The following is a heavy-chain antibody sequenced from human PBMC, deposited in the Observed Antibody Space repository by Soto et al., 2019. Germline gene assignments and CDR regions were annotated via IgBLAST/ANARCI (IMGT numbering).Heavy chain of an antibody. J-gene: IGHJ4*02. CDR3: ARTLYGDNVDY. Sequence: SVKVSCKASGGTFSSYAISWVRQAPGQGLEWMGGIIPIFGTANYAQKFQGRVTMTRNTSISTAYMELSSLRSEDTAVYYCARTLYGDNVDYWGQGTLVTVSS. CDR1: GGTFSSYA. V-gene: IGHV1-69*05. D-gene: IGHD4-17*01. CDR2: IIPIFGTA.